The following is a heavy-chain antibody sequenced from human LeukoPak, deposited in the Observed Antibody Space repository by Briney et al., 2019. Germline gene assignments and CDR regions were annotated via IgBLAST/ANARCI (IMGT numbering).Heavy chain of an antibody. D-gene: IGHD6-19*01. CDR1: GFTASSNY. V-gene: IGHV3-53*01. CDR3: ARDRAVPGRGYYFDC. J-gene: IGHJ4*02. Sequence: PGGSLRLSCAASGFTASSNYMSWVRQAPGKGLEWVSVIYSGGETYYADSVKGRFTISRDDSKNTLYLQMSNLRAEDTAVYYCARDRAVPGRGYYFDCWGQGTLVTVSS. CDR2: IYSGGET.